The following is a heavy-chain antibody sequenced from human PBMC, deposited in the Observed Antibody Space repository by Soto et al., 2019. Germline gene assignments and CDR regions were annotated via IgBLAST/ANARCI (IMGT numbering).Heavy chain of an antibody. V-gene: IGHV4-30-2*01. CDR3: ARADSSGYYYYGMDV. J-gene: IGHJ6*02. Sequence: SETLSLTCAVSGGSISSGGYSWSWIRQPPGKGLEWIGYIYHSGSTYYNPSLKSRVTISVDRSKNQFSLKLSSVTAADTAVYYCARADSSGYYYYGMDVWGQETTVPVSS. D-gene: IGHD3-22*01. CDR1: GGSISSGGYS. CDR2: IYHSGST.